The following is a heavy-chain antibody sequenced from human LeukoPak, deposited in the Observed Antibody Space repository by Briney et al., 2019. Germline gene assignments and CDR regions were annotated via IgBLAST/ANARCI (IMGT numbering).Heavy chain of an antibody. CDR2: VSGSGGST. CDR1: GFTFSSYA. Sequence: GGSLRLSCAASGFTFSSYAMSWVRQAPGKGLEWVSAVSGSGGSTYYADSVKGRFTISRDNSKNTLYLQMNSLRAEDTAVYYCAKEGTEYSSSWYFRWGQGTLVTVSS. D-gene: IGHD6-13*01. J-gene: IGHJ4*02. V-gene: IGHV3-23*01. CDR3: AKEGTEYSSSWYFR.